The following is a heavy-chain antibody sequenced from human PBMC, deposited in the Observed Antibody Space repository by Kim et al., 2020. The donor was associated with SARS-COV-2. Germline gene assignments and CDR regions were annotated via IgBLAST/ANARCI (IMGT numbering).Heavy chain of an antibody. CDR2: ISSSSSSI. J-gene: IGHJ5*02. V-gene: IGHV3-21*01. CDR1: GFTFSSYS. Sequence: GGSLRLSCAASGFTFSSYSMNWVRQAPGKGLEWISSISSSSSSIYYADSVKGRFTNSRDNAKNSLYLQMNSLRDEDTAVYYCARDYSSSAYLVGLGTNWFVPCGEGALCTVSS. CDR3: ARDYSSSAYLVGLGTNWFVP. D-gene: IGHD6-6*01.